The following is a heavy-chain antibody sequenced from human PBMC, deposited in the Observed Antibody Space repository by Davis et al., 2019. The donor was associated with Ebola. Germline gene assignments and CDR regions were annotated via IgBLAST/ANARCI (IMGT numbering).Heavy chain of an antibody. CDR3: AREGSSIAARLPWFDP. J-gene: IGHJ5*02. CDR1: GYTFTNYY. D-gene: IGHD6-6*01. CDR2: INPNSGGT. V-gene: IGHV1-2*06. Sequence: ASVKVSCKASGYTFTNYYMHWVRQAPGQGLEWMGRINPNSGGTNYAQKFQGRVTMTRDTSISPAYMELSRLRSDDTAVYYCAREGSSIAARLPWFDPWGQGTLVTVSS.